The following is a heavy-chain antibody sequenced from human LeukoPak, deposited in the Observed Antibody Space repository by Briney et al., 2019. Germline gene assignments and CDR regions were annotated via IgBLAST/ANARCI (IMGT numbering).Heavy chain of an antibody. CDR2: IYSSGST. CDR1: GGSISSGGYY. V-gene: IGHV4-31*03. J-gene: IGHJ4*02. D-gene: IGHD3-16*02. Sequence: SETLSLTCTVSGGSISSGGYYWSWIRQYPGKGLEWIGYIYSSGSTYYNPSLKSRVTISVDPSKDQFSLKLSSVTAADTAVYYCARGLSAVVYWGQGTLVTVSS. CDR3: ARGLSAVVY.